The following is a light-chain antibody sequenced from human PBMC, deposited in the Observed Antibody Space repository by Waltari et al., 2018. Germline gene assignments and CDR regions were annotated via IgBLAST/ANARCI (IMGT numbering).Light chain of an antibody. CDR2: GAS. Sequence: TVMTQSPTTLSVSPGERATLSCSTSGSVAGDLAWYHQKPGQAPRLLIYGASTSATGIPARFSGSGSGTEFTHTISSLQPEDFATYYCQQYNNWPLYTFGQGTKVEI. J-gene: IGKJ2*01. CDR3: QQYNNWPLYT. V-gene: IGKV3-15*01. CDR1: GSVAGD.